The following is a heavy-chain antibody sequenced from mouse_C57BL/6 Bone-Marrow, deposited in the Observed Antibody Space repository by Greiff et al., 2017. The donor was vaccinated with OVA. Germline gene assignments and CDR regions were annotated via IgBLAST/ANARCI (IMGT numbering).Heavy chain of an antibody. Sequence: QVQLQQSGAELVRPGSSVKLSCKASGYTFTSYWMHWVKQRPIQGLEWIGNIDPSDSETHYNQKFKDKATLTVDKSSSTAYMQLSSLTSEDSAVYYCARLGIYYYGSSLMDYWGQGTSGTVSS. D-gene: IGHD1-1*01. CDR2: IDPSDSET. V-gene: IGHV1-52*01. CDR3: ARLGIYYYGSSLMDY. J-gene: IGHJ4*01. CDR1: GYTFTSYW.